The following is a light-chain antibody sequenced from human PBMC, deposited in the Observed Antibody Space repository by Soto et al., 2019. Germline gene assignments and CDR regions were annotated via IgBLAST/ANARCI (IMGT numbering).Light chain of an antibody. Sequence: EIVMTQSPATLSVSPGERATLSCRASQSVSSNLAWYQQKPGQAPRLLIYGASTRATGIPARFSCSGSGTEFTLTISSLQSEDFAVYYCQQYNNWQTFGQGTKLEIK. J-gene: IGKJ2*01. CDR2: GAS. CDR1: QSVSSN. V-gene: IGKV3-15*01. CDR3: QQYNNWQT.